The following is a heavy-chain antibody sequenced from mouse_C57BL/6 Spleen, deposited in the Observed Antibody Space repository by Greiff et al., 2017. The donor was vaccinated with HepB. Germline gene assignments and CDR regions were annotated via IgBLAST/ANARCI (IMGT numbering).Heavy chain of an antibody. D-gene: IGHD1-1*01. CDR3: ARDRRVITTDRNYFDY. V-gene: IGHV3-6*01. J-gene: IGHJ2*01. Sequence: VQLKESGPGLVKPSQSLSLTCSVTGYSITSGYYWNWIRQFPGNKLEWMGYISYDGSNNYNPSLKNRISITRDTSKNQFFLKLNSVTTEDTATYYCARDRRVITTDRNYFDYWGQGTTLTVSS. CDR2: ISYDGSN. CDR1: GYSITSGYY.